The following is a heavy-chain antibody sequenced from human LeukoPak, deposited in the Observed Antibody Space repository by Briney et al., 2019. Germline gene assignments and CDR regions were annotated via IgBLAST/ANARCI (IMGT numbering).Heavy chain of an antibody. Sequence: PGGSLRLSCAASGFTFSSYAMSWVRQAPGKGLEWVSAISGSGGSTYYADSVKGRFTISRDNSKNTLYLQMNSLRAEDTAVYYCAKDKEMWELLLEFDCWGQGTLVTVSS. CDR3: AKDKEMWELLLEFDC. V-gene: IGHV3-23*01. D-gene: IGHD1-26*01. CDR1: GFTFSSYA. CDR2: ISGSGGST. J-gene: IGHJ4*02.